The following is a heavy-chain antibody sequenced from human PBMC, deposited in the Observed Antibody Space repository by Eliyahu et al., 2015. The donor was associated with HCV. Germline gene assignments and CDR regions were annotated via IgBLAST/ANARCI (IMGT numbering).Heavy chain of an antibody. D-gene: IGHD2-2*01. CDR3: ARGPRRSYQLLISHFDY. CDR1: GGSFSGYY. Sequence: QVQLQQWGAGLLKPSETLSLTCAVYGGSFSGYYWSXXRQPPGKGLEWXGEINHXGSTNYXPPXKSRVTISVDTSKXQFSLKLSSVTAADTAVYYCARGPRRSYQLLISHFDYWGQGTLVTVSS. CDR2: INHXGST. V-gene: IGHV4-34*01. J-gene: IGHJ4*02.